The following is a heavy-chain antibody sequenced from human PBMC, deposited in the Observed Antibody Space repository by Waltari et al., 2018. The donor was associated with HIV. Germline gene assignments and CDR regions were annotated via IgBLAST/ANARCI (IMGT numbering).Heavy chain of an antibody. Sequence: QVHLVESGCGVVKPGRSLRLYCVTSGFTFRAYASHWVRQAPGKGLEWLSAISDEGTNQYYAKSVRGRFIISRDDATNTVHLQMGSLRDEDTAMYFCAKDGRLRWYGDTGWLDSWGRGSQVTVSS. V-gene: IGHV3-30*15. D-gene: IGHD3-10*01. J-gene: IGHJ5*01. CDR3: AKDGRLRWYGDTGWLDS. CDR1: GFTFRAYA. CDR2: ISDEGTNQ.